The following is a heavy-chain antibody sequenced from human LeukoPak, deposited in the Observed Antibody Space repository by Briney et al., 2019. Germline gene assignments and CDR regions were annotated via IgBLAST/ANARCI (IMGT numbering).Heavy chain of an antibody. V-gene: IGHV1-46*01. CDR3: ARDRLGYGYADYYYMDV. Sequence: ASVKVSCKASGYTFTSYYMHWVRQAPGQGLEWMGIINPSGGSTSYAQKFQGRVTMTRDMSTSTVYMELSSLRSEDTAVYYCARDRLGYGYADYYYMDVWGKGTTVTISS. J-gene: IGHJ6*03. D-gene: IGHD5-18*01. CDR2: INPSGGST. CDR1: GYTFTSYY.